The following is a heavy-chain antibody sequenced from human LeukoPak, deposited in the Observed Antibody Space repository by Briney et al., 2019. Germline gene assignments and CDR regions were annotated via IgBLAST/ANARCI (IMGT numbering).Heavy chain of an antibody. CDR2: IYHSGST. V-gene: IGHV4-30-2*01. CDR1: GGSISSGGYS. CDR3: ARDLGYGSGYFDY. J-gene: IGHJ4*02. Sequence: SRTLSLTCTISGGSISSGGYSWSWIRQPPGKGLEWIGNIYHSGSTYYNPSLKSRVIISVDRSKNQFSLKLSSVTAADTAVYYCARDLGYGSGYFDYWGQGTLVTVSS. D-gene: IGHD3-10*01.